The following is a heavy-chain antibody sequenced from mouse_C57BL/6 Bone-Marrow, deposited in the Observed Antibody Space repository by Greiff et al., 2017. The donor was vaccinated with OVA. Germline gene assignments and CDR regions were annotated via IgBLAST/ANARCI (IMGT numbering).Heavy chain of an antibody. J-gene: IGHJ2*01. CDR3: ARGGGTD. Sequence: ESGPGLVKPSQSLSLTCSVTGYSITSGYYWNWIRQFPGNKLEWMGYISYDGSNNYNPSLKNRISITRDTSKNQFFLKLNSVTTEDTATYYCARGGGTDWGQGTTLTVSS. V-gene: IGHV3-6*01. CDR1: GYSITSGYY. CDR2: ISYDGSN. D-gene: IGHD3-3*01.